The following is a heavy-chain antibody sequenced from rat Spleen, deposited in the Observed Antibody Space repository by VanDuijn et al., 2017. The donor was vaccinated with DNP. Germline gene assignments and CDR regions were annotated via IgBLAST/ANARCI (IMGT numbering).Heavy chain of an antibody. J-gene: IGHJ2*01. CDR1: GFTFSSFA. CDR2: ISYDGGNT. CDR3: AKDRAIAAMDY. V-gene: IGHV5-20*01. Sequence: EVQLVESGGGLVQPGRSMKLSCAASGFTFSSFAMAWVRQAPTKGLEWVASISYDGGNTYYRDSVKGRFTISRDNAKSSLYLQMDSLRSEDTSTYYCAKDRAIAAMDYWGPGVMVTVSS. D-gene: IGHD1-2*01.